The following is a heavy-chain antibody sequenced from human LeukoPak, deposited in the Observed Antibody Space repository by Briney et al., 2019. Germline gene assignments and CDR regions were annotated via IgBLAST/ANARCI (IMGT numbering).Heavy chain of an antibody. Sequence: SETLSLTCSVSGGSISSYYWSWIRQPPGKGLEWIGNIYYTGSTNYNPSLQSRVTISVDTSKNQFSLRLTSVTAADTAVYYCARQKPLPYYYDSSGRSDAFDIWGQGTMVTVSS. V-gene: IGHV4-59*01. J-gene: IGHJ3*02. D-gene: IGHD3-22*01. CDR3: ARQKPLPYYYDSSGRSDAFDI. CDR1: GGSISSYY. CDR2: IYYTGST.